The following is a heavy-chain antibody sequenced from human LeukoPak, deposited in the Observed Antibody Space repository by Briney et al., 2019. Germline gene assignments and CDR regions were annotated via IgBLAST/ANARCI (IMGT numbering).Heavy chain of an antibody. CDR2: IIPILGIV. CDR3: ARRYCSGGSCYSGAFDI. CDR1: GGTFSSYA. D-gene: IGHD2-15*01. Sequence: ASVKVSCKASGGTFSSYAISWVRQAPGQGLEWMGRIIPILGIVNYAQKFQGRITITADKSTSTAYMELSSLRSEDTAVYYCARRYCSGGSCYSGAFDIWGQGTMVTVSS. J-gene: IGHJ3*02. V-gene: IGHV1-69*04.